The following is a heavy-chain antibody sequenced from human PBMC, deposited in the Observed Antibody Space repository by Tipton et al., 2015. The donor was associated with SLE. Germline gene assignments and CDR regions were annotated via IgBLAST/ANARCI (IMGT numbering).Heavy chain of an antibody. Sequence: SLRLSCAVSGFSFSTYSMNWVRQAPGKGLEWVSSIRSSSSSIYYADSVKGRFTISRDNAKNSLYLQMNSLRAEDTAVYYCVRDPGIAAAGLMFYFDFWGQGTLVTVSS. CDR1: GFSFSTYS. CDR2: IRSSSSSI. CDR3: VRDPGIAAAGLMFYFDF. D-gene: IGHD6-13*01. J-gene: IGHJ4*02. V-gene: IGHV3-21*03.